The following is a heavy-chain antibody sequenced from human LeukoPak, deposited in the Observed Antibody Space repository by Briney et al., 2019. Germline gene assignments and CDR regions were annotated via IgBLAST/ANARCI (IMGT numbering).Heavy chain of an antibody. Sequence: ASVKVSCKASGYTFTSYAMNWVRQAPGQGLEWMGWINTNTGNPTYAQGFTGRFVFSLDTSVSTAYLQISSLKAEDTAVYYCARASFLKYSSGWSYFDYWGQGTLVTVSS. CDR2: INTNTGNP. CDR3: ARASFLKYSSGWSYFDY. CDR1: GYTFTSYA. J-gene: IGHJ4*02. D-gene: IGHD6-19*01. V-gene: IGHV7-4-1*02.